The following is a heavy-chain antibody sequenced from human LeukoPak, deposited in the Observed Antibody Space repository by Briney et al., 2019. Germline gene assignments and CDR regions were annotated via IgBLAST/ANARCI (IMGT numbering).Heavy chain of an antibody. V-gene: IGHV7-4-1*02. Sequence: ASVKVSCKASGYTFTSYAMNWVRQAPGQGLEWMGWINTNTGNPTYAQGFTGWFVFSLDTSVSTAYLQISSLKAEDTAVYYCARGETIFGVVIPNYWGQGTLVTVSS. CDR1: GYTFTSYA. CDR3: ARGETIFGVVIPNY. D-gene: IGHD3-3*01. CDR2: INTNTGNP. J-gene: IGHJ4*02.